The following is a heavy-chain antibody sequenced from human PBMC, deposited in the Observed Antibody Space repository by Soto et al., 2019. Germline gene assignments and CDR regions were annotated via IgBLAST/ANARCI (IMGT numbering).Heavy chain of an antibody. CDR3: ARGVGARWYFDY. CDR1: GITVSKTY. V-gene: IGHV3-53*05. J-gene: IGHJ4*02. D-gene: IGHD1-26*01. CDR2: IYSGGGT. Sequence: PGGSLRLSCAASGITVSKTYLNWVRQAPGKGLEWVSVIYSGGGTDYADSVKGRFTVSRDNSKNTLYLTMTNMDPVDTATYYCARGVGARWYFDYWGQGTLVTVSS.